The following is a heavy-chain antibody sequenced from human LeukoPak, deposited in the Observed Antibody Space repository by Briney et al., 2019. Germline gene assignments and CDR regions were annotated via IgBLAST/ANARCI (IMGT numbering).Heavy chain of an antibody. CDR3: AASLRVTTDLGMGD. CDR2: IVVGSGNT. D-gene: IGHD4-17*01. V-gene: IGHV1-58*01. J-gene: IGHJ4*02. Sequence: GTSVKVSCKASGFTFTSSAVQWVRQARGQRLEWIGWIVVGSGNTNYAQKFQERVTITRDTSTSTAYMELSSLRSEDTAVYYCAASLRVTTDLGMGDWGQGTLVTVSS. CDR1: GFTFTSSA.